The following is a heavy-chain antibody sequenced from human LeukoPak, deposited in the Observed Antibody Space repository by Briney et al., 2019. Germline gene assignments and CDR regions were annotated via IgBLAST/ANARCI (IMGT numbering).Heavy chain of an antibody. D-gene: IGHD3-22*01. CDR2: ISAYNGNT. V-gene: IGHV1-18*01. Sequence: ASVKVSCKASGYTFTSYGISWVRQASGQGLEWMGWISAYNGNTNYAQKLQGRVTMTTDTSTSTAYMELRSLRSDDTAVYYCARAHWGYDSSEGMDVWGQGTTVTVSS. J-gene: IGHJ6*02. CDR3: ARAHWGYDSSEGMDV. CDR1: GYTFTSYG.